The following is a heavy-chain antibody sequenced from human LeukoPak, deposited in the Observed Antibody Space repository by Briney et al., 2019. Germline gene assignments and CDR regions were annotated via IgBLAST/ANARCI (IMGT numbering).Heavy chain of an antibody. CDR3: AREGATGTGGYYYYRDV. J-gene: IGHJ6*03. D-gene: IGHD7-27*01. Sequence: SETLSLTCTVSGGSISSSSYYWGWIRQPPGKGLEWIGSIYYSGSTYYNPSLKSRVTISVDTSKNQFSLKLSSVTAADTAVYYGAREGATGTGGYYYYRDVWGKGTTVTVSS. V-gene: IGHV4-39*02. CDR1: GGSISSSSYY. CDR2: IYYSGST.